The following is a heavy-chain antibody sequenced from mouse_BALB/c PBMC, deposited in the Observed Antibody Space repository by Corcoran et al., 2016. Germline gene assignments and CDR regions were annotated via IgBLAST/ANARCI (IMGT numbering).Heavy chain of an antibody. J-gene: IGHJ4*01. Sequence: EVQLQQSGPELVKPGASVKMSCKASGYTFPSYVMHWVKQKPGQGLEWIGYINPYNDGTKYNEKFKGKATLTSDKSSSTAYMELSSLTSEDSAVYYCERLYPGIAMDYWGQGTSVTVSS. V-gene: IGHV1S136*01. D-gene: IGHD2-12*01. CDR2: INPYNDGT. CDR1: GYTFPSYV. CDR3: ERLYPGIAMDY.